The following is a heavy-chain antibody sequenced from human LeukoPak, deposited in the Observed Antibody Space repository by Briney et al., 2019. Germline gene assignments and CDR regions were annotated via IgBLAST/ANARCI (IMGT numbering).Heavy chain of an antibody. V-gene: IGHV4-59*01. Sequence: PSETLSLTCTVSGGSISSYYWSWIRQPPGKGLEWIGYIYYSGSTNYNPSLKSRAAISVDTSKNQFSLKLSSVTAADTAVYYCAKGHDYYDSSGYSVWGQGTLVTVSS. CDR3: AKGHDYYDSSGYSV. D-gene: IGHD3-22*01. CDR1: GGSISSYY. CDR2: IYYSGST. J-gene: IGHJ4*02.